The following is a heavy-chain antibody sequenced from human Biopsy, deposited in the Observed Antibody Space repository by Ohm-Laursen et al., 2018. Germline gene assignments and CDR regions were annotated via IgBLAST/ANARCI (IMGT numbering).Heavy chain of an antibody. Sequence: SDTLSLTCTVSGDSVTKYYWSWIRQPPGKGLEWIGHIYHRVMTNYNPSLQSRVSISVDTSRNQVSLTLSSVTAVDTAVYYCARDSGILNYGNFKYYHYYGMDVWGQGTKVTVSS. CDR1: GDSVTKYY. CDR2: IYHRVMT. CDR3: ARDSGILNYGNFKYYHYYGMDV. J-gene: IGHJ6*02. V-gene: IGHV4-59*02. D-gene: IGHD4-11*01.